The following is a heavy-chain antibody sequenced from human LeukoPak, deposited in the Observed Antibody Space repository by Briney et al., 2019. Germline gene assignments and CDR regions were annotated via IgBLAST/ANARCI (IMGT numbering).Heavy chain of an antibody. CDR2: IYYSGST. CDR3: AGLSGRGYYYYGMDV. CDR1: GGSISSGVYY. J-gene: IGHJ6*02. V-gene: IGHV4-30-4*01. D-gene: IGHD2-15*01. Sequence: SQTLSLTCTVSGGSISSGVYYWSWIRQPPGKGLEWIGYIYYSGSTSYNPSLKSRVTRSVDTSKNQFSLKLSSVTAADTAVYYCAGLSGRGYYYYGMDVWGQGTTVTVSS.